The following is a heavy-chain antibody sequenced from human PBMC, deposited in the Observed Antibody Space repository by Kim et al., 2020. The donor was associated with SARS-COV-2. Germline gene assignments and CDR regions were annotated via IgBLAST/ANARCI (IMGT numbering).Heavy chain of an antibody. CDR3: VGARGDNWFDP. J-gene: IGHJ5*02. V-gene: IGHV4-31*02. D-gene: IGHD3-16*01. CDR2: T. Sequence: TYYNPSLKSRVTISVDTSKNQFSLKLSSVTAADTAVYYCVGARGDNWFDPWGQGTLVTVSS.